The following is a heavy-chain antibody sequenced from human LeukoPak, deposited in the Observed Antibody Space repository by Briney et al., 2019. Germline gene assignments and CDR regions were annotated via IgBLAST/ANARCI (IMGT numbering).Heavy chain of an antibody. J-gene: IGHJ4*02. V-gene: IGHV4-39*01. Sequence: SETLSLTCTVSGGSISSSYYYWGWIRQPPGKGLEWIGSIYYSGSTYYNPSLKSRVTISVDTSKNQFSLQLNFVTPEDTAVYYCVRLVGGDIDYWGQGTLVTVSS. D-gene: IGHD5-12*01. CDR3: VRLVGGDIDY. CDR2: IYYSGST. CDR1: GGSISSSYYY.